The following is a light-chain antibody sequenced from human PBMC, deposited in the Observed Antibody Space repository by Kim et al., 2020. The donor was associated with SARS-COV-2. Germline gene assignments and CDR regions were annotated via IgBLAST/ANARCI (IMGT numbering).Light chain of an antibody. CDR3: QAWDSSTAV. Sequence: VYRMQTASIARSDDKLGNKYACWYQQKPGQSPVLVNYQDSRRPSGIPGRFSGSNSGTTATLTSGGTQAMDEDDYYCQAWDSSTAVFGGGTQLTVL. CDR1: KLGNKY. J-gene: IGLJ3*02. V-gene: IGLV3-1*01. CDR2: QDS.